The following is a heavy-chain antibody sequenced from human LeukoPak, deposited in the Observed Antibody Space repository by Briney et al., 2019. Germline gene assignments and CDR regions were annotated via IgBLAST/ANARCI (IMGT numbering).Heavy chain of an antibody. V-gene: IGHV4-39*01. CDR1: GGSISSSSYY. Sequence: PSETLSLTCTVSGGSISSSSYYWGWIRQPPGKGLEWIGSIYYSGSTYYNPSLKSRVTISVVTSKNQFSLKLSSVTAADTAVYYCARLLYDFWSGYHNWFDPWGQGTLVTVSS. J-gene: IGHJ5*02. CDR2: IYYSGST. CDR3: ARLLYDFWSGYHNWFDP. D-gene: IGHD3-3*01.